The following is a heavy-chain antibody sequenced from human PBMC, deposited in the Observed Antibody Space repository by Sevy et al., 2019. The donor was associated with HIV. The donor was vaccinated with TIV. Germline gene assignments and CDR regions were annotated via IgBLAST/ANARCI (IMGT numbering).Heavy chain of an antibody. J-gene: IGHJ4*02. D-gene: IGHD2-8*01. CDR2: IYWDDDK. CDR3: AYRRDAAVVMGYGDFDQ. Sequence: SGPTLVNPTQTLTLTCTLSGFSLTTAGVGVGWVHQPPGKALEWLALIYWDDDKRYSPSLRGRLTVTKDTSKNQAVLTMTNMDPADTATYCCAYRRDAAVVMGYGDFDQWGQGTLVTVSS. CDR1: GFSLTTAGVG. V-gene: IGHV2-5*02.